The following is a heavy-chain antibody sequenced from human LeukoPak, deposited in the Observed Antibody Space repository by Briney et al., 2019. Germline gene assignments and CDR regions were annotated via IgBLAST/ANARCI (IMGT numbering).Heavy chain of an antibody. Sequence: TGGSLRLSCAASGFAFSSYEMNWVRQAPGKGLEWVSSISSSSSYIYYADSVKGRFTISRDNAKNSLYLQMNSLRAEDTAVYYCARGPYYYYMDVWGKGTTVTVSS. V-gene: IGHV3-21*01. J-gene: IGHJ6*03. CDR1: GFAFSSYE. CDR3: ARGPYYYYMDV. CDR2: ISSSSSYI.